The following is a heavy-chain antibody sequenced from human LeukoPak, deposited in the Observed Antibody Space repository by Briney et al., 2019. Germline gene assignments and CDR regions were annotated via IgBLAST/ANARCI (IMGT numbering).Heavy chain of an antibody. CDR2: ISYDGSNK. V-gene: IGHV3-30*04. J-gene: IGHJ4*02. CDR1: GFTFSSYA. D-gene: IGHD3-16*02. CDR3: ARVSPWGLRLGELSWDFDY. Sequence: GGSLRLSCAASGFTFSSYAMHWVRQAPGKGLEWVAVISYDGSNKYYADSVKGRFTISRDNSKNTLYLQMNSLRAEDTAVYYCARVSPWGLRLGELSWDFDYWGQGTLVTVSS.